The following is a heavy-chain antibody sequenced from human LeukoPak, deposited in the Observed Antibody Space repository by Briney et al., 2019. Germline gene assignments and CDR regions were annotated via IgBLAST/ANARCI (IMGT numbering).Heavy chain of an antibody. J-gene: IGHJ4*02. V-gene: IGHV4-59*01. D-gene: IGHD3-3*01. CDR3: ASTRDYSDY. Sequence: SETLSLTCTVSGGSISSYYWSWIRQPPGKGLEWIGYIYYSGSTNYNPSLKSRVTISVDTSKNQFSLKLSSVTAADTAVYYCASTRDYSDYWGQGTLVTVSS. CDR2: IYYSGST. CDR1: GGSISSYY.